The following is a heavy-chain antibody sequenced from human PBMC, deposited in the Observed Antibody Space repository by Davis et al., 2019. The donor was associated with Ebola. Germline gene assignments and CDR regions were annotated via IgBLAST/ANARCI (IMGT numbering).Heavy chain of an antibody. CDR1: GGPTISYY. D-gene: IGHD2-21*01. CDR2: IYYGGTT. V-gene: IGHV4-59*03. J-gene: IGHJ4*02. CDR3: AAGVVNAIGWWY. Sequence: SETLSPTCTVPGGPTISYYWSWTRQPPGKGLEWIGNIYYGGTTNYNPSLKSRVTISGDTSKNQFSLNVNSVTAAETAVYYCAAGVVNAIGWWYWGQGTLVTVSS.